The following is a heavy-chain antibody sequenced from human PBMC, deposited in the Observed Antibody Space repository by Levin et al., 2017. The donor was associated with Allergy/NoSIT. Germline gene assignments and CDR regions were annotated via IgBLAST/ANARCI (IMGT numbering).Heavy chain of an antibody. CDR2: ISGSGGST. Sequence: GGSLRLSCAASGFTFSSYAMSWVRQAPGKGLEWVSAISGSGGSTYYADSVKGRFTISRDNSKNTLYLQMNSLRAEDTAVYYCAKDRTRIAARRGNWYFDLWGRGTLVTVSS. J-gene: IGHJ2*01. CDR1: GFTFSSYA. D-gene: IGHD6-6*01. CDR3: AKDRTRIAARRGNWYFDL. V-gene: IGHV3-23*01.